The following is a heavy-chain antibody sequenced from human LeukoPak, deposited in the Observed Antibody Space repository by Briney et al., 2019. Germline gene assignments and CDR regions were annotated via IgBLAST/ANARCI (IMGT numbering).Heavy chain of an antibody. CDR2: ISWNSGSI. CDR3: ARGHWFAHLDY. CDR1: GFTFDDYA. D-gene: IGHD3-9*01. V-gene: IGHV3-9*01. Sequence: GGSLRLSCAASGFTFDDYAMHWVRQAPGKGLEWVSGISWNSGSIGYADSVKGRFTISRDNSKNTLFLQMNSLRAEDTAVYYCARGHWFAHLDYWGQGTLVTASS. J-gene: IGHJ4*02.